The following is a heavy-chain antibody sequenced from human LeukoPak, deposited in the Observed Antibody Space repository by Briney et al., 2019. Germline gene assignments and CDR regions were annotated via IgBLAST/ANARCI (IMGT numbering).Heavy chain of an antibody. CDR1: GFTFDDYA. CDR2: ISWNSGSI. CDR3: ARGLPYYDSSGYEDY. V-gene: IGHV3-9*01. Sequence: GRSLRLSCAASGFTFDDYAMHWVRQAPGKGLEWVSGISWNSGSIGYVDSVKGRFTISRDNAKNSLYLQMNSLRAEDTAVYYCARGLPYYDSSGYEDYWGQGTLVTVSS. D-gene: IGHD3-22*01. J-gene: IGHJ4*02.